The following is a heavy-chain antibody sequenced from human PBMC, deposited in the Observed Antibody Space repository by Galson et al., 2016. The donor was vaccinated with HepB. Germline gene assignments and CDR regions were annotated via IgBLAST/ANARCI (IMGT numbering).Heavy chain of an antibody. Sequence: SLRLSCAVSGFTFRSYGMQWVRQAPGKGLEWVAVIWNDGSERHYGDSVKGRFTISRDDSKNMVYLQMNSVGGEDTAVYYCVRWGMLGITLDHWGQGTLVTVSS. CDR2: IWNDGSER. D-gene: IGHD2-8*01. CDR1: GFTFRSYG. V-gene: IGHV3-33*01. CDR3: VRWGMLGITLDH. J-gene: IGHJ5*02.